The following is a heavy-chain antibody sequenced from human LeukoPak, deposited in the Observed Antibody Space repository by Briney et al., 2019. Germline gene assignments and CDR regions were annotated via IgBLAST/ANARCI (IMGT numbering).Heavy chain of an antibody. CDR2: ISYGGSNK. CDR3: ATSPSVVVVPAAMVY. CDR1: GFTFSSYG. D-gene: IGHD2-2*01. Sequence: PGRSLRLSCAASGFTFSSYGMHWVRQAPGKGLEWVAVISYGGSNKYYADSVKGRFTISRDNSKNTLYLQMNSLRAEDTAVYYCATSPSVVVVPAAMVYWGQGTLVTVSS. V-gene: IGHV3-30*03. J-gene: IGHJ4*02.